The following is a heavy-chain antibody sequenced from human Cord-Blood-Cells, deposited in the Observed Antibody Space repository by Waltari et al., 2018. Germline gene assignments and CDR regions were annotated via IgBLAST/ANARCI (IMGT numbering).Heavy chain of an antibody. D-gene: IGHD3-10*01. Sequence: QLQLQESGPGLVKPSETLSLTCTVSGGSISSSSYYWCWIRQPPGKGLEWIGSIYYSGSTYYNPSLKSRVTISVDTSKNQFSLKLSSVTAADTAVYYCARRMVTGSYYLAFDIWGQGTMVTVSS. J-gene: IGHJ3*02. CDR2: IYYSGST. CDR1: GGSISSSSYY. V-gene: IGHV4-39*01. CDR3: ARRMVTGSYYLAFDI.